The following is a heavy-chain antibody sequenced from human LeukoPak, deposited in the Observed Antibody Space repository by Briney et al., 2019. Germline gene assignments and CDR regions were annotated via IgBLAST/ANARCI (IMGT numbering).Heavy chain of an antibody. V-gene: IGHV4-34*01. D-gene: IGHD6-13*01. Sequence: SETLSLTCAVYGGSFSGYYWSWIRQPPGKGLEWIGEINHSGSTNYNPSLKSRVTISVDTSKNQFSLKLSSVTAADTAVYYCARDFFYSSSWYGLDYWGQGTLVTVS. CDR1: GGSFSGYY. CDR2: INHSGST. J-gene: IGHJ4*02. CDR3: ARDFFYSSSWYGLDY.